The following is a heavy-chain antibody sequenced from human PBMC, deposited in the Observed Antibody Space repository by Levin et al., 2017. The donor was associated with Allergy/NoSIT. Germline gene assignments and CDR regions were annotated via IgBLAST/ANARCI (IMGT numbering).Heavy chain of an antibody. CDR1: DFTFGSYW. D-gene: IGHD3-22*01. CDR2: IKRDGDEK. Sequence: GGSLRLSCVASDFTFGSYWMTWVRQAPGKGLEWVANIKRDGDEKHYVDSVRGRFTISRDNARNSLYLQMNNLRAEDTAVYFCTRDRTYYNSGRYYDLFDIWGQGTMVTVSS. V-gene: IGHV3-7*01. J-gene: IGHJ3*02. CDR3: TRDRTYYNSGRYYDLFDI.